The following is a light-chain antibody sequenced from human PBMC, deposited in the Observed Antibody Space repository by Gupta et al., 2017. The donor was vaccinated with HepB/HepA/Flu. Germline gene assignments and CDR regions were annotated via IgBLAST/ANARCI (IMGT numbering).Light chain of an antibody. CDR3: QQVDNFPFT. Sequence: LKFTQSPLFLSASVEDRVTIPCRASQVISSYLAWYQQRAGKAPNPLIYAASTLQRGVPTRFSGSGSGTEFTLTISSLQPEDSATYYCQQVDNFPFTFGHGTKVDIK. CDR1: QVISSY. V-gene: IGKV1-9*01. CDR2: AAS. J-gene: IGKJ3*01.